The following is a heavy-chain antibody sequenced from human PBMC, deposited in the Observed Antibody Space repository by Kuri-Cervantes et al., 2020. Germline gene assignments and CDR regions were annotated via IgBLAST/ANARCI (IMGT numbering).Heavy chain of an antibody. CDR2: ISSSGSTI. CDR1: GFTFSDYY. CDR3: AGRDLHDAFDI. J-gene: IGHJ3*02. V-gene: IGHV3-11*01. Sequence: GESLKISCAASGFTFSDYYMSWIRQAPGKGLEWVSYISSSGSTIYYADSVKGRFTISRDNAKNSLYLQMNSLRAEDTAVYYCAGRDLHDAFDIWGQGTMVTVSS.